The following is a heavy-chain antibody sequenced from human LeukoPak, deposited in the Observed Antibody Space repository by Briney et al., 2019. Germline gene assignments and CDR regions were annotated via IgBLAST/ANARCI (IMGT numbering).Heavy chain of an antibody. CDR3: AKGGVVGTRYYFDS. V-gene: IGHV3-7*01. J-gene: IGHJ4*02. D-gene: IGHD2-15*01. CDR1: GFSFSYYW. CDR2: TKEDGSGS. Sequence: PGGSLRLSCAASGFSFSYYWVSWVRQTPGRGLEWAANTKEDGSGSSYVDSVKGRFTISRDNAKNSLYLQMNSLRAEDTAVYYCAKGGVVGTRYYFDSWGQGTLVTVSS.